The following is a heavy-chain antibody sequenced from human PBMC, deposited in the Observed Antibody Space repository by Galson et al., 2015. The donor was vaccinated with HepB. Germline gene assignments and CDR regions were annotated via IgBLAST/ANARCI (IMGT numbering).Heavy chain of an antibody. CDR3: ARDGGYCSTTSCYSAWFDP. J-gene: IGHJ5*02. D-gene: IGHD2-2*01. V-gene: IGHV1-18*04. Sequence: SVKVSCKASGYTITTYGINWVRQAPGQGLEWMGWISAYNGKTNYAQKLQGRVTMTTDTSTSTAYMELRSLRSDDTAVYYCARDGGYCSTTSCYSAWFDPWGQGTLVTVSS. CDR1: GYTITTYG. CDR2: ISAYNGKT.